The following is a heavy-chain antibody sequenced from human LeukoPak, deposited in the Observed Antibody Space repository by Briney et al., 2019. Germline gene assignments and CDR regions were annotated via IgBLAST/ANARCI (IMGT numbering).Heavy chain of an antibody. J-gene: IGHJ5*02. CDR3: AKSSSITMVRVETNWFDP. CDR2: IYRSGPT. CDR1: GLIVSSNY. V-gene: IGHV3-53*01. D-gene: IGHD3-10*01. Sequence: GGSLRLSCAASGLIVSSNYMSWVRQAPGKGLEWVSVIYRSGPTYYADSVKGRFTISRDNSKNTLYLQMNSLRAEDTAVYYCAKSSSITMVRVETNWFDPWGQGTLVTVSS.